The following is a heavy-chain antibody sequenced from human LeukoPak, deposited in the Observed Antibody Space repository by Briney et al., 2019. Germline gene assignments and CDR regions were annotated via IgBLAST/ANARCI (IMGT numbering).Heavy chain of an antibody. Sequence: GASVKVSCKASGYTFTSYDINWVRQATGQGLEWMGWMNPNSGNTGYAQKFQGRVTITRNTSISTAYMELSSLRSDDTAVYYCARGIEIEVAAYWGQGTLVTVSS. CDR1: GYTFTSYD. CDR3: ARGIEIEVAAY. CDR2: MNPNSGNT. J-gene: IGHJ4*02. D-gene: IGHD2-15*01. V-gene: IGHV1-8*03.